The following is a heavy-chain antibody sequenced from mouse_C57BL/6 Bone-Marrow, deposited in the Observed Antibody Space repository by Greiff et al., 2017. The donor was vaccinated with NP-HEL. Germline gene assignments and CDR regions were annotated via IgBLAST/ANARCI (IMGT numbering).Heavy chain of an antibody. V-gene: IGHV1-69*01. CDR3: AREDGLREYYDV. CDR1: GYTFTSYW. CDR2: IDPSDSYT. J-gene: IGHJ1*01. Sequence: QVQLQQPGAELVMPGASVKLSCKASGYTFTSYWMHWVKQRPGQGLEWIGEIDPSDSYTNYHQKFKGKSTLTVDKSPSTAYMQLSSLTSEDAAVYYCAREDGLREYYDVGGAGTTVTVSS. D-gene: IGHD2-3*01.